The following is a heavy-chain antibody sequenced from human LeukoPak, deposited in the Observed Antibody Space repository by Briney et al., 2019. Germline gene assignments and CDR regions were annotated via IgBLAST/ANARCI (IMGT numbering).Heavy chain of an antibody. CDR1: GFTFSSYS. CDR2: ISSSSSYI. J-gene: IGHJ4*02. CDR3: APVATAEP. D-gene: IGHD2-21*02. V-gene: IGHV3-21*01. Sequence: GGSLRLSCVASGFTFSSYSMNWVRQAPGKGLEWVSSISSSSSYIYYADSVKGRFTISRDNAKNSLYLQMNSLRAKDTAVYYCAPVATAEPWGQGTLVTVSS.